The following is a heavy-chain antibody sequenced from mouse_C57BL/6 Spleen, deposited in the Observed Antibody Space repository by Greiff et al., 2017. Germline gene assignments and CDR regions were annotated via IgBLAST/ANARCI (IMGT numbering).Heavy chain of an antibody. CDR3: ARDRGRGFDY. V-gene: IGHV3-1*01. D-gene: IGHD1-1*01. CDR2: ISYSGST. Sequence: EVQLQESGPGMVKPSQSLSLTCTVTGYSITSGYDWHWIRHFPGNKLEWMGYISYSGSTNYNPSLKSRISITHDTSKNHFFLKLNSVTTEDTATYYCARDRGRGFDYWGQGTTLTVSS. J-gene: IGHJ2*01. CDR1: GYSITSGYD.